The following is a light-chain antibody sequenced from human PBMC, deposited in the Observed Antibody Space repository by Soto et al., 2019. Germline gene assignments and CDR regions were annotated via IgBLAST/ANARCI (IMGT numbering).Light chain of an antibody. J-gene: IGKJ1*01. CDR1: QSISSY. CDR2: AAS. Sequence: DIQVAQASSSLFSFFGGRGHIPCPASQSISSYLNWYQQKPGKVPKLLIYAASSLQSGVPSRFSGSGSGTDFTLTISSLQPEDFATYYCQQSYSTPRTFGQGTKVDIK. CDR3: QQSYSTPRT. V-gene: IGKV1-39*01.